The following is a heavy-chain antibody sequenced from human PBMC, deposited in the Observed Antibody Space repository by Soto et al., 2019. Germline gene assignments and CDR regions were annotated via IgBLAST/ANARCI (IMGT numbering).Heavy chain of an antibody. D-gene: IGHD1-1*01. CDR1: GFTFSSYG. Sequence: QVQLVESGGGVVQPGRSLRLSCAASGFTFSSYGMHWVRQAPGKGLEWVAVIWYDGSNKYYADSVKGRFTISRDNSKNTLYLQMNSLRAEDTAVYYCAREKMGTTLYYYYGMDVWGQGTTVTVSS. CDR2: IWYDGSNK. CDR3: AREKMGTTLYYYYGMDV. V-gene: IGHV3-33*01. J-gene: IGHJ6*02.